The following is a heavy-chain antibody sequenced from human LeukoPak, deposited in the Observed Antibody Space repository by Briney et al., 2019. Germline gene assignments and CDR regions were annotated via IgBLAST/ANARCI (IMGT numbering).Heavy chain of an antibody. J-gene: IGHJ4*02. Sequence: PGGSLRLSCAASGFTFSTYGMLWVRQAPGQGPEWVALIRYDGSNKYYADSMKGRFTISRDNAKNSLYLQMNSLRAEDTAVYYCARDGSSWYVGEDYWGQGTLVTVSS. CDR1: GFTFSTYG. CDR2: IRYDGSNK. D-gene: IGHD6-13*01. CDR3: ARDGSSWYVGEDY. V-gene: IGHV3-30*02.